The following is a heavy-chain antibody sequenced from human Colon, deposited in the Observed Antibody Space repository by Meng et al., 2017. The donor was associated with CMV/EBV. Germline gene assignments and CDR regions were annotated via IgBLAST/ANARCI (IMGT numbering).Heavy chain of an antibody. CDR1: GFTFDDYA. J-gene: IGHJ4*02. CDR2: ISWDGGST. D-gene: IGHD6-13*01. V-gene: IGHV3-43D*03. Sequence: GGSLRLSCAASGFTFDDYAMHWVRQAPGKGLEWVSLISWDGGSTYYADSVKGRFTISRDNSKNSLYLQMNSLRAEDIALYYCAKDISPSSWYGGGVDYWGQGTLVTVSS. CDR3: AKDISPSSWYGGGVDY.